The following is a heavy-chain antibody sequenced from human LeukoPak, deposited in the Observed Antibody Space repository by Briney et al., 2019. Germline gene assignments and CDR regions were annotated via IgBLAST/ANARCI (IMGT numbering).Heavy chain of an antibody. V-gene: IGHV4-59*12. CDR3: ASLHQIRGFTVFDY. Sequence: SETLSLTCTVSGGSISSYYWSWIRQPAGKGLEWIGHIYYSGSTNYNPSLKSRVTISVDTSKNQFSLKLSSVTAADTAVYYCASLHQIRGFTVFDYWGQGALVTVSS. CDR2: IYYSGST. J-gene: IGHJ4*02. D-gene: IGHD3-10*01. CDR1: GGSISSYY.